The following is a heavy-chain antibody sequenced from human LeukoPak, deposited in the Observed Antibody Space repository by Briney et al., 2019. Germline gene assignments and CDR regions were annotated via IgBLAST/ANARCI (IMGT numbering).Heavy chain of an antibody. CDR1: GFTFSSYG. J-gene: IGHJ4*02. D-gene: IGHD3-10*01. V-gene: IGHV3-33*01. Sequence: PGGSLRLSCAASGFTFSSYGMHWVRQAPGKGLEWVAVISYDGSNKYYADSVKGRFTFSGDISKNTLYLYLQMNSLRAEDTAVHYCAREGYYATIDYWGQGTLVTVSS. CDR2: ISYDGSNK. CDR3: AREGYYATIDY.